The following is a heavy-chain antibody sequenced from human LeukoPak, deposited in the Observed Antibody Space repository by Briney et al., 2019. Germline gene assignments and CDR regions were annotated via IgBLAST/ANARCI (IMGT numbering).Heavy chain of an antibody. CDR2: IYTSGST. Sequence: SQTLSLTCTVSGGSINNGGYYWSWIRQHPGKGLEWIGRIYTSGSTNYNPSLKSRVTISVDTSKNQFSLKLSSVTAADTAVYYCARQAHSSSSGGGGSYYFDYWGQGTLVTVSS. D-gene: IGHD6-6*01. V-gene: IGHV4-61*02. J-gene: IGHJ4*02. CDR3: ARQAHSSSSGGGGSYYFDY. CDR1: GGSINNGGYY.